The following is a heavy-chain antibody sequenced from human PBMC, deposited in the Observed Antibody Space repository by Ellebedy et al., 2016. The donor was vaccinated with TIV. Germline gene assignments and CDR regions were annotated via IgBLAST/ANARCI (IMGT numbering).Heavy chain of an antibody. V-gene: IGHV1-18*01. Sequence: ASVKVSCKASGYTFTSYGIGWVRQAPGQGLEWMGWISAYNGNTKYAQNLQGRVTMTTDTSTNTAYMELRSLRPDDTAIYYCARDGYYYDSSSYFLDYWGQGTLVTVSS. CDR1: GYTFTSYG. CDR3: ARDGYYYDSSSYFLDY. CDR2: ISAYNGNT. J-gene: IGHJ4*02. D-gene: IGHD3-22*01.